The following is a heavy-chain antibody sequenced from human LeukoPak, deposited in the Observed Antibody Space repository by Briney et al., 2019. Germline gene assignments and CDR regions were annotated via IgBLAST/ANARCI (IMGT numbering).Heavy chain of an antibody. Sequence: GGSLRLSCVASGFTFINYGIHWVRQAPGKGLEWVAFIRYDGSHKYYADSVRGRFTIYRDNSKNTLYLQLSSLRPEDTAVYSCAKDAYYYGSGSSYYFYYYMDVWGKGTTVTISS. CDR2: IRYDGSHK. CDR1: GFTFINYG. J-gene: IGHJ6*03. D-gene: IGHD3-10*01. CDR3: AKDAYYYGSGSSYYFYYYMDV. V-gene: IGHV3-30*02.